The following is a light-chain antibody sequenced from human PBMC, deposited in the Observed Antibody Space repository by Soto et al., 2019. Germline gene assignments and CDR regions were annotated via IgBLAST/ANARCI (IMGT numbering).Light chain of an antibody. CDR1: QSVSSSD. Sequence: DIVLTQSPGTLSLSPGERATLSCRASQSVSSSDLAWYQQKPGQAPRLLIYGASSRATGIPDWFSGSGSGTDFTLTISRLEPEDFEVYYCQQYGSSPPITFGQGTRLPIK. J-gene: IGKJ5*01. V-gene: IGKV3-20*01. CDR3: QQYGSSPPIT. CDR2: GAS.